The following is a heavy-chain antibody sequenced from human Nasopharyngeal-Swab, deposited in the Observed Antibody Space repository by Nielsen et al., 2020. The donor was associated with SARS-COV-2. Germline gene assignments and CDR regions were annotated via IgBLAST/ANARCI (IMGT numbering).Heavy chain of an antibody. Sequence: VRQMPGKGLEWVAVIWYDGSNKYYADSVKGRFTISRDNSKNTLYLQMNSLRAEDTAVYYCARDEGKGRYYGSGSPTLDYWGQGTLVTVSS. CDR2: IWYDGSNK. J-gene: IGHJ4*02. V-gene: IGHV3-33*01. D-gene: IGHD3-10*01. CDR3: ARDEGKGRYYGSGSPTLDY.